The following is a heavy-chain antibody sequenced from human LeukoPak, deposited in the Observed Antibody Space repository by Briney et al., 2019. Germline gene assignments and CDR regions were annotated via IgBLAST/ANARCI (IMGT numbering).Heavy chain of an antibody. D-gene: IGHD3-10*01. CDR1: GYTFTGYY. J-gene: IGHJ2*01. CDR2: INPNSGGT. CDR3: AKRGFAESNIYWYFDL. Sequence: ASVKVSCNASGYTFTGYYMYWVRQAPGQGLEWMGWINPNSGGTNYAQKFQGRVTMTRDTSISTAYMELSRLRSDDTAVYYCAKRGFAESNIYWYFDLWGRGTLVTVSS. V-gene: IGHV1-2*02.